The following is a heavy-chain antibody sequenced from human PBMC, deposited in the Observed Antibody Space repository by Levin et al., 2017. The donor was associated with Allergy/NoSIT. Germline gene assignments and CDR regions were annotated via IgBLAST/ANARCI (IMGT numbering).Heavy chain of an antibody. CDR2: ISYTGNT. Sequence: SQTLSLTCSVSGDSINTYFWSWIRQSPGKGLEWIGSISYTGNTNYNPSLKSRVPLSADTSKNQFSLKLTSVTAADTAVYYCARRPYYYDDSGYYKIGDWFDPWGQGTLVTVSS. D-gene: IGHD3-22*01. J-gene: IGHJ5*02. CDR1: GDSINTYF. V-gene: IGHV4-59*08. CDR3: ARRPYYYDDSGYYKIGDWFDP.